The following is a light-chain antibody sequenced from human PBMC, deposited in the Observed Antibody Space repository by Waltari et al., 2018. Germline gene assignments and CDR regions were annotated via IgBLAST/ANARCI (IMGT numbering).Light chain of an antibody. V-gene: IGKV3-15*01. CDR3: QQYNNWPPLT. J-gene: IGKJ4*01. Sequence: EIVMTQSPATLSVSPGERDTLTCRASQRIGRNLSWYQQKPGQAPRLLSYEASTRATAIPARFSGSGSGTDFTLTISSLQSEDFALYYCQQYNNWPPLTFGGGTKVEIK. CDR2: EAS. CDR1: QRIGRN.